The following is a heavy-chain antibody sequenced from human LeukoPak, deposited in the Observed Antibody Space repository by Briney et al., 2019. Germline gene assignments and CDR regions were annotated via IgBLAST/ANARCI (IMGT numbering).Heavy chain of an antibody. Sequence: SETLSLTCSVSGDSISSSRYCWGWIRQPPGKGLEWIGSVYHSGRTHYNPSLNSRITISVDTSKNQFSLRLRSVTAADTALYFCLAYYSLSGNYYNGIDYWGQGTLVTVSS. CDR1: GDSISSSRYC. CDR2: VYHSGRT. D-gene: IGHD3-10*01. V-gene: IGHV4-39*01. CDR3: LAYYSLSGNYYNGIDY. J-gene: IGHJ4*02.